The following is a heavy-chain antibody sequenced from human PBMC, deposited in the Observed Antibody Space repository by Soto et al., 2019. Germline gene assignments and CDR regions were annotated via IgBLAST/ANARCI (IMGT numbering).Heavy chain of an antibody. D-gene: IGHD1-1*01. Sequence: GSLGPSGAASGFIFSSFSMNWVRQAPGKGLEWVSFIDTTSNDISYTDSVRGRFTTSRDNARNSLYLQMDSLRVEDTELYYCTSREEGGKNDVFDIWGQGTMVTV. V-gene: IGHV3-21*01. J-gene: IGHJ3*02. CDR1: GFIFSSFS. CDR2: IDTTSNDI. CDR3: TSREEGGKNDVFDI.